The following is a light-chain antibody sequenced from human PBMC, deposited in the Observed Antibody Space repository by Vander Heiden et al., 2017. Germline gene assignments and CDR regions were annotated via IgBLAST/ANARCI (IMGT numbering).Light chain of an antibody. J-gene: IGLJ2*01. CDR3: AAWDDSLSGPVV. V-gene: IGLV1-47*01. CDR2: RNN. CDR1: SPNIGSNY. Sequence: QSVLTQPPSASGTPGQRVTISCSGSSPNIGSNYVYWYQQLPGPAPKLLIYRNNQRPSGVPDRFSGSKSGSSASLAISGLRSEDEADYYCAAWDDSLSGPVVFGGGTKLTVL.